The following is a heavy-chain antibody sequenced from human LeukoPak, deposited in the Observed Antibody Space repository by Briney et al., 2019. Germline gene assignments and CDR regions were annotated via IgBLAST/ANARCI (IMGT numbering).Heavy chain of an antibody. J-gene: IGHJ4*02. D-gene: IGHD2-2*01. CDR3: ARDIVVVPAAVLYYFDY. CDR1: GYTFTSYY. Sequence: ASVKVSCKASGYTFTSYYMHWVRQAPGQGLEWMGIINPSGGSTSYAQKFQGRVTMTRDTSTSTVYMELSSLRSEDTAVYYCARDIVVVPAAVLYYFDYWGQGTLVTVSP. CDR2: INPSGGST. V-gene: IGHV1-46*01.